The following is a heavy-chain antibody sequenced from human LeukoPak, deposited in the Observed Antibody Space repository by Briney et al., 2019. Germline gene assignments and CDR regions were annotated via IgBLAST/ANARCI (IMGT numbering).Heavy chain of an antibody. CDR2: IYYSGST. D-gene: IGHD6-13*01. V-gene: IGHV4-39*07. J-gene: IGHJ4*02. CDR1: GGSISSSSYY. CDR3: ARTRGIAAAGTGFAY. Sequence: SETLSLTCTVSGGSISSSSYYWGWIRQPPGKGLEWIGSIYYSGSTYYNPSLKSRVTISVDTSKNQFSLKLSSVTAADTAVYSCARTRGIAAAGTGFAYWGQGTLVTVSS.